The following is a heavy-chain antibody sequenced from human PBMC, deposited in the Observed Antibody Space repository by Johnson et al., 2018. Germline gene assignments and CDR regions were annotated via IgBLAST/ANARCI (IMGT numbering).Heavy chain of an antibody. CDR2: INHSGST. D-gene: IGHD4-17*01. J-gene: IGHJ6*02. V-gene: IGHV4-34*01. CDR1: GGSFSGYY. Sequence: QVQLQQWGAGLLKPSETLSLTCAVYGGSFSGYYWSWIRQPPGQGLEWIGEINHSGSTNYNPSLKRRVTISLDTSKNQFSLKLNSVTAADTAVYHCARALYGDYGIYYYYYGMDVWGQGTTVTVSS. CDR3: ARALYGDYGIYYYYYGMDV.